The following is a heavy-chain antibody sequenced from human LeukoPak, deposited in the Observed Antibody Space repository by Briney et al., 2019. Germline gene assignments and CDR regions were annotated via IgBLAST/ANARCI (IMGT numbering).Heavy chain of an antibody. D-gene: IGHD3-10*01. CDR2: IYTSGST. Sequence: SETLSLTCTVSGGSISSGSYYWSWIRQPAGKGLEWIGRIYTSGSTNYNPSLKSRVTMSVETSKNQFSLKLSSVTAADTAVYYCAREGYGSGNYDYWGQGTLVTVSS. V-gene: IGHV4-61*02. CDR1: GGSISSGSYY. J-gene: IGHJ4*02. CDR3: AREGYGSGNYDY.